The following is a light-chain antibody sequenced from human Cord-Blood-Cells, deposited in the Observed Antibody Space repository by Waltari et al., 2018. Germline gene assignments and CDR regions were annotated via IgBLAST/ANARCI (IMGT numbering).Light chain of an antibody. J-gene: IGLJ3*02. CDR1: SGITVGTYR. V-gene: IGLV5-45*02. CDR3: MIWHSSAWV. CDR2: YKSDSDK. Sequence: QAVLTQPSSLPASPGASASLTCTLRSGITVGTYRIYWYQQQPWIPPQYLLRYKSDSDKQQGSGVPSRFSGSKDASANAGILLISGLQSEDEADYYCMIWHSSAWVFGGGTKLTVL.